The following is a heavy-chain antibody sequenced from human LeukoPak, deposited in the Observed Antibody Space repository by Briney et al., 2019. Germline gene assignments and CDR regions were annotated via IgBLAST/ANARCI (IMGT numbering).Heavy chain of an antibody. J-gene: IGHJ4*02. CDR1: GASISSHY. V-gene: IGHV4-59*11. D-gene: IGHD5-18*01. Sequence: SSETLSLTCTVSGASISSHYWSWIRQPPGKGLEWIGDFRYSGSTNYNPSLKSRVTISVDTSKNQFSLKLSSVTAADTAVYYCARAGGVHDTPMDLDYWGQGTLVTVSS. CDR3: ARAGGVHDTPMDLDY. CDR2: FRYSGST.